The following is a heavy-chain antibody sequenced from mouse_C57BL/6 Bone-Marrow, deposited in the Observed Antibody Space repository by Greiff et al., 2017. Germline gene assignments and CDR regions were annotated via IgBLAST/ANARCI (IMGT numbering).Heavy chain of an antibody. D-gene: IGHD1-1*01. V-gene: IGHV3-6*01. CDR2: ISYDGSN. Sequence: EESGPGLVKPSQSLSLTCSVTGYSITSGYYWNWIRQFPGNKLEWMGYISYDGSNNYNQSLNNRISITRDTTKNQFFLKLNSVTTEDTATXYCARDESYYYGHWYFDVWGTGTTVTVSS. CDR1: GYSITSGYY. CDR3: ARDESYYYGHWYFDV. J-gene: IGHJ1*03.